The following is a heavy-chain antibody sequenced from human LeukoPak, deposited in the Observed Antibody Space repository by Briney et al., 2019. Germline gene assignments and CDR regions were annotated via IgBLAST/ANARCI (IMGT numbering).Heavy chain of an antibody. J-gene: IGHJ4*02. CDR3: ARPRQSRDGYRN. D-gene: IGHD5-24*01. Sequence: ATVKVSCKASGYTFTGYYMHWVRQAPGQGLEWMGWINPNSGGTNYARKFQGRVTMTRDTSISTAYMELSRLRSDDTAVYYCARPRQSRDGYRNWGQGTLVTVSS. CDR1: GYTFTGYY. V-gene: IGHV1-2*02. CDR2: INPNSGGT.